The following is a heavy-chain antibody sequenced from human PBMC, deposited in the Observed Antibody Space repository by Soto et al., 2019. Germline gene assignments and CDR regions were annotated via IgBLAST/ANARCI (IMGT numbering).Heavy chain of an antibody. J-gene: IGHJ4*02. Sequence: GGSLRLSCAASGFTFSSYWMSWVRQAPGKGLEWVANIKQDGSEKYYEDSVKGRFTISRDNAKNSLYLQMNSLRAEDTAVYYCASEGSGWTEGNFDYWGQGTLVTVSS. CDR2: IKQDGSEK. CDR1: GFTFSSYW. CDR3: ASEGSGWTEGNFDY. D-gene: IGHD6-19*01. V-gene: IGHV3-7*01.